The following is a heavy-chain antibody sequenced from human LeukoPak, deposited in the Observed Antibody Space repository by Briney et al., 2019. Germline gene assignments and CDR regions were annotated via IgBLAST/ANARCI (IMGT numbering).Heavy chain of an antibody. CDR1: GFTFSDYY. D-gene: IGHD3-16*02. Sequence: GGSLRLSCAASGFTFSDYYMSWIRQAPGKGLEWVSYISSSGSTIYYADSVKGRFTISRDNAKNSLYLQMNSLRAEDTAVYYCARGGNDYVWGSYRYTGPYNWFDPWGQGTLVTVSS. V-gene: IGHV3-11*04. CDR3: ARGGNDYVWGSYRYTGPYNWFDP. J-gene: IGHJ5*02. CDR2: ISSSGSTI.